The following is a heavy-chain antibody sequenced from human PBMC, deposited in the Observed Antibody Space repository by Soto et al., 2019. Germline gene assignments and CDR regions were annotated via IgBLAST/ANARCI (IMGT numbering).Heavy chain of an antibody. V-gene: IGHV1-69*04. Sequence: SVKVSCKASGGTFSSYTISWVRQAPGQGLEWMGRIIPILGIANYAQKFQGRVTITRDTSASTAYMELSSLRSEDTAVYYCARDILFDYWGQGTLVTVSS. J-gene: IGHJ4*02. D-gene: IGHD2-15*01. CDR2: IIPILGIA. CDR1: GGTFSSYT. CDR3: ARDILFDY.